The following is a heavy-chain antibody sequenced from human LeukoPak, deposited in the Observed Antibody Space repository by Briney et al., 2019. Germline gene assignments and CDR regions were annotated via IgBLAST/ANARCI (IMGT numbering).Heavy chain of an antibody. Sequence: GGSLRLSCAASGFTFSTYWMHWVRQAPGKGLVWVSRINNEETAANYADSVPGRFTISRDNANNILYLQMDSLRAEDTAVYYCARESTVGPIQTDALDIWGQGTMVTVSS. V-gene: IGHV3-74*01. CDR2: INNEETAA. CDR1: GFTFSTYW. CDR3: ARESTVGPIQTDALDI. J-gene: IGHJ3*02. D-gene: IGHD1-26*01.